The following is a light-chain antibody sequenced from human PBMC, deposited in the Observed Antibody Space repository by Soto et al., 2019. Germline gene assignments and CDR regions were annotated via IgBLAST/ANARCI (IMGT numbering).Light chain of an antibody. Sequence: EIVLTQSPATLSLSPGERATLSCRASQSVSNYLAWYQQKPGQAPRLLIYDASNRATGIPARFSVSGSGTDFTLTISSLEPEDFAGYYCQQRSNWPPLTFGGGTKVEIK. J-gene: IGKJ4*01. CDR3: QQRSNWPPLT. CDR2: DAS. V-gene: IGKV3-11*01. CDR1: QSVSNY.